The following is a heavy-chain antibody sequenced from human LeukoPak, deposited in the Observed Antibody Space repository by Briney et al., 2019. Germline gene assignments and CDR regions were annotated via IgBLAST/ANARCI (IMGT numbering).Heavy chain of an antibody. D-gene: IGHD6-19*01. CDR3: ARARIAVVWSWFDP. CDR1: GGSLSGYY. CDR2: VNHSGST. J-gene: IGHJ5*02. Sequence: SETLSLTCAVYGGSLSGYYWSWIRQPPGKGLEWIGEVNHSGSTNYNPSLKSRVTISVDTSKNQFSLKLSSVTAADTAVYYCARARIAVVWSWFDPWGQGTLVTVSS. V-gene: IGHV4-34*01.